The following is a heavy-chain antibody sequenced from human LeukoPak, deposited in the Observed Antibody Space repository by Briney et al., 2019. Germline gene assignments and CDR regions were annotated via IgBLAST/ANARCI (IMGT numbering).Heavy chain of an antibody. J-gene: IGHJ4*02. D-gene: IGHD1-26*01. V-gene: IGHV4-39*07. CDR2: IYYSGST. CDR1: GGSISSSSYY. Sequence: PSETLSLTCTVSGGSISSSSYYWGWIRQPPGKGLEWIGSIYYSGSTYYNPSLKSRVTISVDTSKNQFSLKLSSVTAADTAVYYCATTIRGATDYWGQGTLVTVSS. CDR3: ATTIRGATDY.